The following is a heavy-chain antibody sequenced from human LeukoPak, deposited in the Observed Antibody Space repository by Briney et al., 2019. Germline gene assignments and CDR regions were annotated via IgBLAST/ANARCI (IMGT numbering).Heavy chain of an antibody. J-gene: IGHJ4*02. CDR3: ARDLYDLEYSSSSLFDY. CDR1: GYTFTSYG. CDR2: ISAYNGNT. V-gene: IGHV1-18*01. D-gene: IGHD6-6*01. Sequence: GASVKVSCKASGYTFTSYGISWVRQAPGQGLEWMGWISAYNGNTNYAQKLQGRVTMTTDTSTSTAYMELRSLRSDDTAVYYCARDLYDLEYSSSSLFDYWGQGTLVTVSS.